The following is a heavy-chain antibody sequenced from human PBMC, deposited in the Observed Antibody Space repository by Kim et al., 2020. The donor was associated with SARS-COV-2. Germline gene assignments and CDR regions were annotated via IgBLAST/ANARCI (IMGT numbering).Heavy chain of an antibody. V-gene: IGHV4-59*08. Sequence: LKSRVTISVDTSKNQFSLKLSSVTAADTAVYYCARHRLVLTGYYANWFDPWGQGTLVTVSS. J-gene: IGHJ5*02. CDR3: ARHRLVLTGYYANWFDP. D-gene: IGHD3-9*01.